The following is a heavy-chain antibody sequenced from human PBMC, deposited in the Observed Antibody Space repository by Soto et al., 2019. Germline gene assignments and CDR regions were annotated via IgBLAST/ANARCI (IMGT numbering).Heavy chain of an antibody. CDR1: GFTFSSYS. Sequence: GGSLRLSCAASGFTFSSYSMNWVRQAPGKGLEWVSSISSSSSYIYYADSVKGRFTISRDNAKNSLYLQMNSLRAEDTAVYYCASTYYYGSGSYCGIYYYYYYMDVWGKGTTVTVSS. CDR3: ASTYYYGSGSYCGIYYYYYYMDV. CDR2: ISSSSSYI. V-gene: IGHV3-21*01. J-gene: IGHJ6*03. D-gene: IGHD3-10*01.